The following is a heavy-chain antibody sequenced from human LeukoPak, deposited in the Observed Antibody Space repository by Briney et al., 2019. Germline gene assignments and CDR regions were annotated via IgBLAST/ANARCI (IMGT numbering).Heavy chain of an antibody. D-gene: IGHD2/OR15-2a*01. CDR1: GFTFSSYA. CDR3: ARDNIWAFDI. Sequence: GGSLRLSCAASGFTFSSYAMSWVRQAPGKGLEWVSAISGSGGSTYYADSVKGRFTISRDDAKTSVYLQLNSLRDEDTAIYYCARDNIWAFDIWGQGTMVTVSS. J-gene: IGHJ3*02. CDR2: ISGSGGST. V-gene: IGHV3-23*01.